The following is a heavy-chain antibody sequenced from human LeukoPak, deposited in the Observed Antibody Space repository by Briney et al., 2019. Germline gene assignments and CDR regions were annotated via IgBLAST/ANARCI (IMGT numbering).Heavy chain of an antibody. V-gene: IGHV3-53*01. J-gene: IGHJ6*02. CDR2: IYSGGST. CDR1: GFTVSSNY. D-gene: IGHD6-19*01. Sequence: GGSLRLSCAASGFTVSSNYMSWVRQAPGKGLEWVSVIYSGGSTYYADSVKGRFTISRDNAKNSLYLQVNSLRAEDTAVYYCARDPGIAVAGIRYYYGMDVWGQGTTVTVSS. CDR3: ARDPGIAVAGIRYYYGMDV.